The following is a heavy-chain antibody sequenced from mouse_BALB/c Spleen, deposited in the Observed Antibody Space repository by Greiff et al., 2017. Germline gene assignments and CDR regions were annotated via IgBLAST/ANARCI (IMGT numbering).Heavy chain of an antibody. CDR1: GYTFTSYW. CDR2: IYPGNSDT. V-gene: IGHV1-5*01. J-gene: IGHJ4*01. Sequence: EVQLQQSGTVLARPGASVKMSCKASGYTFTSYWMHWVKQRPGQGLEWIGAIYPGNSDTSYNQKFKGKAKLTAVTSTSTAYMELSSLTNEDSAVYYCTREDGNYVNYYAMDYWGQGTSVTVSS. D-gene: IGHD2-1*01. CDR3: TREDGNYVNYYAMDY.